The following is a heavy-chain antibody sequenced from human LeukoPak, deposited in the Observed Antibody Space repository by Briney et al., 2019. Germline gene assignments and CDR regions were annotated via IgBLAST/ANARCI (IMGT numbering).Heavy chain of an antibody. Sequence: SETLSLTCTVSGGSVSSGSYYWSWIRQPPGKGLEWIGYIYYSGSTNYNPSLKNRVTISLDTSKNPFSLRLSSVTAADTAVYYCALWFCSRNSCYVDYWGQGTLVTVSS. CDR3: ALWFCSRNSCYVDY. D-gene: IGHD2-2*01. CDR1: GGSVSSGSYY. V-gene: IGHV4-61*01. CDR2: IYYSGST. J-gene: IGHJ4*02.